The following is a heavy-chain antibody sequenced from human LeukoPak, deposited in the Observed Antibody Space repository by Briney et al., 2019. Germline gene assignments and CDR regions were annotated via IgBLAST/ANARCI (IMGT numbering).Heavy chain of an antibody. CDR2: ISAYNGNT. CDR1: GYTFTSYG. J-gene: IGHJ6*03. CDR3: ARDGTYYFGAGSPPSDFYYYMDV. V-gene: IGHV1-18*01. D-gene: IGHD3-10*01. Sequence: ASVKVPCKASGYTFTSYGISWVRQAPGQGLEWMGWISAYNGNTNYAQKLQGRVTMTTDASTSTAYMELRSLRSDDTAVYYCARDGTYYFGAGSPPSDFYYYMDVWGKGTTVT.